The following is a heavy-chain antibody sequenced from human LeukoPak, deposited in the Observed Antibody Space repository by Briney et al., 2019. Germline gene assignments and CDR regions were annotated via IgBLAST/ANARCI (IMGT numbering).Heavy chain of an antibody. J-gene: IGHJ6*01. CDR1: GFTFSSYA. Sequence: GRSLRLSCAASGFTFSSYAMHWVRQAPGKGLEWVAVISYDGSNKYYADSVKGRFTISRDNSKNTLYLQMNSLRAEDTAVYYCARDDEESSSYGMDVW. D-gene: IGHD6-13*01. V-gene: IGHV3-30-3*01. CDR2: ISYDGSNK. CDR3: ARDDEESSSYGMDV.